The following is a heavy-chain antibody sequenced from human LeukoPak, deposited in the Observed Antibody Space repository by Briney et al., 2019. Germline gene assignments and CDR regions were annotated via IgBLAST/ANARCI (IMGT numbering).Heavy chain of an antibody. CDR1: GYTFTSYA. CDR2: ISAGNGNT. Sequence: GASVKVSCKASGYTFTSYAIHWVRQAPGQRLEWMGWISAGNGNTKYSQNFQGRVTFISNTSATTAFMELSSLRSEDAAVYYCALAIGYSSGWYRYYFDYWGQGTLVTVSS. D-gene: IGHD6-19*01. V-gene: IGHV1-3*01. J-gene: IGHJ4*02. CDR3: ALAIGYSSGWYRYYFDY.